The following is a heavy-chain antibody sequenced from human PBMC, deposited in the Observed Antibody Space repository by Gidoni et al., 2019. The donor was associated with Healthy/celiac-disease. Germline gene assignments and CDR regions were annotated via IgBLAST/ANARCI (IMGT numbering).Heavy chain of an antibody. Sequence: EMKLVESGDVLAKTGGSLRLSCPAYGFTFSNAWMSGVRQAPGKGLGWVCRIKSKTDGGTTDYAAPVKGRFTISRDDSKNTLYLQMNSLKTEDTAVYYCTTLAAADHDYWGQGTLVTVSS. CDR1: GFTFSNAW. V-gene: IGHV3-15*01. D-gene: IGHD6-13*01. J-gene: IGHJ4*02. CDR2: IKSKTDGGTT. CDR3: TTLAAADHDY.